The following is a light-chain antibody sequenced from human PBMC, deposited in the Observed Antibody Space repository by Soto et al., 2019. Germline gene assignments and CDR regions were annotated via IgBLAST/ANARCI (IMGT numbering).Light chain of an antibody. CDR3: QQYNSWPS. Sequence: IVMTQSPATLSVSPGERATLSCRASQSVSSNLAWYQRKPGQAPRLLIYGASTRATGIPARFSGGGSGTEFTLTISSLQSEDFAVYFCQQYNSWPSFGQGTKLEIK. V-gene: IGKV3-15*01. CDR2: GAS. CDR1: QSVSSN. J-gene: IGKJ2*01.